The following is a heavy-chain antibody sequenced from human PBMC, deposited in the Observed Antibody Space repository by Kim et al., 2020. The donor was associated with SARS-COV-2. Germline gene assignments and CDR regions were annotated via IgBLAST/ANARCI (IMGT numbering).Heavy chain of an antibody. D-gene: IGHD7-27*01. J-gene: IGHJ5*02. Sequence: SETLSLTCAVYSGSFSGYYWSWIRQSPGKGPEWIGQINHNGYTDYNPSLKSRVTISGDTSKNQVYMKMTYVTAADTAVYYCARASSNLGNGWLDPWGQGTLVTVSS. CDR3: ARASSNLGNGWLDP. V-gene: IGHV4-34*01. CDR2: INHNGYT. CDR1: SGSFSGYY.